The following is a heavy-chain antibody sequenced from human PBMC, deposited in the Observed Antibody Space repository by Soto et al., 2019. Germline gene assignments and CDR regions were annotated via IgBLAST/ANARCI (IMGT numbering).Heavy chain of an antibody. D-gene: IGHD3-16*01. J-gene: IGHJ6*02. CDR1: GYTFISYG. CDR3: ARGGYYDNSWGKLSHYGLDV. Sequence: QVQLAQSANEVKKPGASVRVSCKAAGYTFISYGIAWVRQAPGQGLEWMGWISPYNDYTVYAQKFQGRVSMTADTSPXTXYXXLRGLKSDDTAVYYCARGGYYDNSWGKLSHYGLDVWGQGTSVSVSS. V-gene: IGHV1-18*01. CDR2: ISPYNDYT.